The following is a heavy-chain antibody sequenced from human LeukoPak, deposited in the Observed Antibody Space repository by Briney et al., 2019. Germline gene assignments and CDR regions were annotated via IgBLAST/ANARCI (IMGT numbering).Heavy chain of an antibody. CDR2: IYYSGST. CDR1: GGSISSYY. Sequence: SETLSLTCTVSGGSISSYYWSWIRQPPGKGLEWIGYIYYSGSTAYNPSLKSLVTISVDTSKNQFSLKLSSVTAADTAVYYCARGFDSSGYFPFDYWGQGILVTVSS. J-gene: IGHJ4*02. V-gene: IGHV4-59*01. CDR3: ARGFDSSGYFPFDY. D-gene: IGHD3-22*01.